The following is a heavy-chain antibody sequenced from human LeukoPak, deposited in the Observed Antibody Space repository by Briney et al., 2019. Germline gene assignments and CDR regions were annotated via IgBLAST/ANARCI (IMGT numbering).Heavy chain of an antibody. CDR2: ISYDGSNK. CDR3: ARAEYSSSWYPDY. J-gene: IGHJ4*02. D-gene: IGHD6-13*01. V-gene: IGHV3-30*03. CDR1: GFTFSSYG. Sequence: QSGGSLRLSCAASGFTFSSYGMHWVRQAPGKGLEWVAVISYDGSNKYYADSVKGRFTISRDNSKNTLYLQMNSLRAEDTAVYYCARAEYSSSWYPDYWGQGTLVTVSS.